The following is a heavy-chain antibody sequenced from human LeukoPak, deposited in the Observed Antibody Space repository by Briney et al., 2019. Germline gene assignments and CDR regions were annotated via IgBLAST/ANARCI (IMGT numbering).Heavy chain of an antibody. J-gene: IGHJ6*02. CDR2: IIPILGIA. D-gene: IGHD5-18*01. CDR3: ASSTSGRWSNKRSLRQRYSYGLDYYGMDV. CDR1: GGTFSSYA. V-gene: IGHV1-69*04. Sequence: ASVKVSCTASGGTFSSYAISWVRQAPGQGLEWMGRIIPILGIANYAQKFQGRVTITADKSTSTAYMELSSLRSEDTAVYYCASSTSGRWSNKRSLRQRYSYGLDYYGMDVWGQGTTVTVSS.